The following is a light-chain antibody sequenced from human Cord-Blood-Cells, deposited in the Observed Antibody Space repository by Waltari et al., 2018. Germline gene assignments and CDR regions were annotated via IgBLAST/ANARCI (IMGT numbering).Light chain of an antibody. Sequence: QSALTQPASLSGSPGQSIPISCTGTSSDVGSYNPVSWYQQHPGKAPKLMIYEGSKRPSGVSNLFSGSKSGNTASLTISGLQAEDEADYYCCSYAGSSTYVFGTGTKVTVL. CDR2: EGS. J-gene: IGLJ1*01. V-gene: IGLV2-23*01. CDR1: SSDVGSYNP. CDR3: CSYAGSSTYV.